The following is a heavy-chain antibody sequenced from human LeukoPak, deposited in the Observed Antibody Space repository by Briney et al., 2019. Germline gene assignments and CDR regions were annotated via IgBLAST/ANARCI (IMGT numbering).Heavy chain of an antibody. CDR2: INHSGST. J-gene: IGHJ5*02. D-gene: IGHD4-23*01. CDR3: ARHRRWAAPGWFDP. Sequence: SETLSLTCAVYGGSFSGYYWSWIRQPPGKGLEWIGEINHSGSTNYNPSLRSRVTISVDTSKNQFSLKVSSVTAADTAVYYCARHRRWAAPGWFDPWGQGTLVTVSS. CDR1: GGSFSGYY. V-gene: IGHV4-34*01.